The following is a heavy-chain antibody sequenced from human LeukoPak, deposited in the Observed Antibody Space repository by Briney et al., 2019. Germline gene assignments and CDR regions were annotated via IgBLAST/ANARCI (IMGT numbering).Heavy chain of an antibody. Sequence: ASVKFSGKASGYTFTNYAFHWLRQAPGQRLEWLGWINAANDDTKYSQKFQARVTITRDTSASTVYMELSSLTSDDTAVYYCARERWHCRGNDCYSVYYYGLDVWGQGTTVTVSS. J-gene: IGHJ6*02. CDR3: ARERWHCRGNDCYSVYYYGLDV. V-gene: IGHV1-3*01. D-gene: IGHD2-15*01. CDR2: INAANDDT. CDR1: GYTFTNYA.